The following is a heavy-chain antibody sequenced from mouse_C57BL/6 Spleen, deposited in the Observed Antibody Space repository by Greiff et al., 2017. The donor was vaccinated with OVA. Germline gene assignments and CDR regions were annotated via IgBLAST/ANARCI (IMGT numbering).Heavy chain of an antibody. V-gene: IGHV1-15*01. CDR3: TRGEGAY. Sequence: VQLQQSGAELVRPGASVTLSCKASGYTFTDYEMHWVKQTPVHGLEWIGAIDPETGGTAYNQKFKGKAILSADKSSSTAYMDLRSLTSEDSAVYYCTRGEGAYWGQGTLVTVSA. CDR2: IDPETGGT. CDR1: GYTFTDYE. J-gene: IGHJ3*01.